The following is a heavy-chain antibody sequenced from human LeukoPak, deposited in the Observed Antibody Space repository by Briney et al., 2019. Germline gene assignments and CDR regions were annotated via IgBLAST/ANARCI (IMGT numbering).Heavy chain of an antibody. CDR2: IWYDGSNK. D-gene: IGHD2-2*01. J-gene: IGHJ4*02. Sequence: GGSLRLSCAATGFILSNYGMHWVRQAPGKGLEWVALIWYDGSNKYYADSVKGRFTISRDNSMNTLYLQMNSLRVEDTAVYYCFPNPTAANPPCNYWGQGTLVTVSS. CDR3: FPNPTAANPPCNY. CDR1: GFILSNYG. V-gene: IGHV3-33*01.